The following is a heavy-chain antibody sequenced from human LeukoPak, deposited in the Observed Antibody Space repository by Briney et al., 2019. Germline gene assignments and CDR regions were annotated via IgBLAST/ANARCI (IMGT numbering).Heavy chain of an antibody. CDR2: INPSSGGT. V-gene: IGHV1-2*02. CDR3: MRDTYASSWLWGFDP. Sequence: ASVKVSGKASGYTYTGYYMHWVRQAPGQGLEWMGWINPSSGGTNYAQKFQGRVTMTRDTSISTAYMELSRLRSDDTAMYYCMRDTYASSWLWGFDPWGQGTLVTVSS. J-gene: IGHJ5*02. CDR1: GYTYTGYY. D-gene: IGHD6-13*01.